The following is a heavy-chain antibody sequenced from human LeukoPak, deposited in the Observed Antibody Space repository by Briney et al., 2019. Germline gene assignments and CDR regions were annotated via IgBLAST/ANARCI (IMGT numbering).Heavy chain of an antibody. CDR2: IIPIFGTA. J-gene: IGHJ6*02. CDR3: ARQYCSGGSCYPQGDYYYYGMDV. V-gene: IGHV1-69*01. CDR1: GGTFSSYA. D-gene: IGHD2-15*01. Sequence: GASVKVSCKASGGTFSSYAISWVRQAPGQGLEWRGGIIPIFGTANYAQKFQGRVTITADESTSTAYMELSSLRSEDTAVYYCARQYCSGGSCYPQGDYYYYGMDVWGQGTTVTVSS.